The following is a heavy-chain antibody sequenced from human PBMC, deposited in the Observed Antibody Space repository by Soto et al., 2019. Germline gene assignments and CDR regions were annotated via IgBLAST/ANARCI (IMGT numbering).Heavy chain of an antibody. D-gene: IGHD2-15*01. CDR2: IWYDGSNK. CDR3: ARGDSNYYGMDV. J-gene: IGHJ6*02. V-gene: IGHV3-33*01. CDR1: GFTFSSYG. Sequence: GGSLRLSCAASGFTFSSYGMHWVRQAPGKGLEWVAVIWYDGSNKYYADSVKGRFTISRDNSKNTLYLQMNSLRAEDTAVYYCARGDSNYYGMDVWGQGTTVTVSS.